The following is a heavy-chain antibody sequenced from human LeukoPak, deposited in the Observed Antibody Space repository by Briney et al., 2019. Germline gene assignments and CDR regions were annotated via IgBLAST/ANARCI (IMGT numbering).Heavy chain of an antibody. CDR2: ISAYNGNT. J-gene: IGHJ4*02. V-gene: IGHV1-18*01. Sequence: ASVKVSCKASGYTFTSYGINWVRQAPGQGLEWMGWISAYNGNTNYAQKLQGRVTMTTDTSTSTAYMELRSLRSDDTAVYYCARDYCTSTSCYGFGDYWGQGTLVTVSS. D-gene: IGHD2-2*01. CDR1: GYTFTSYG. CDR3: ARDYCTSTSCYGFGDY.